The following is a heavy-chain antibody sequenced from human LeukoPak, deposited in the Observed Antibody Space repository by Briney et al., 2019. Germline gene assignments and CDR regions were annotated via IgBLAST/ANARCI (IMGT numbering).Heavy chain of an antibody. Sequence: PSETLSLTCTVSGGSISSYYWSWIRQPPGKGLEWIGYIYYSGSTNYNPSLKSRVTISVDTSKNQFSLKLSSVTAADTAVYYCARGRWLQQYYFDYRGQGTLVTVSS. V-gene: IGHV4-59*01. CDR2: IYYSGST. CDR3: ARGRWLQQYYFDY. CDR1: GGSISSYY. D-gene: IGHD5-24*01. J-gene: IGHJ4*02.